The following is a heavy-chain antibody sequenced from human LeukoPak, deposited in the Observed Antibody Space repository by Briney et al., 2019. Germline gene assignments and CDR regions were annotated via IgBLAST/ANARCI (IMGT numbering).Heavy chain of an antibody. CDR2: INTDGNNA. Sequence: GGSLRLSCAASGFTLTSHWMNWFRQAPAKGLVWISRINTDGNNAAYAEAVKGRFTVFRDNAKNTLYLQMNSLRAEDTAVYYCDRELAVGYGSGWQFYYFYGMDVWGQGTTVSVSS. J-gene: IGHJ6*02. CDR3: DRELAVGYGSGWQFYYFYGMDV. V-gene: IGHV3-74*01. CDR1: GFTLTSHW. D-gene: IGHD6-19*01.